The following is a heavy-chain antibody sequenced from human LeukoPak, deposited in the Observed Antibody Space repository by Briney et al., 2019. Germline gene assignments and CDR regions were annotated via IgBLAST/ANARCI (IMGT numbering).Heavy chain of an antibody. D-gene: IGHD5-12*01. CDR3: ARTRYSGYDPFDY. V-gene: IGHV4-34*01. CDR1: GGSFSGYY. J-gene: IGHJ4*02. Sequence: SETLSLTCVVYGGSFSGYYWSWIRQPPGKGLEWIGEINHSGSTNYNPSLKSRITISVDTSKNQFSLKLSSVTAADTAVYYCARTRYSGYDPFDYWGQGTLVTVSS. CDR2: INHSGST.